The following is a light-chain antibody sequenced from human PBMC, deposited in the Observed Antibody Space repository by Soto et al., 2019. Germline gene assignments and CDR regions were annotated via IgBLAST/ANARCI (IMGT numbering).Light chain of an antibody. Sequence: QSVLTQPPSASGTPGQRVTISCSGSSSNIGDNAVSWFQQLPGTAPKLLIYSDNRRPSGVPDRISASKSGTSASLAISGLQSEDEADYYCAAWDDILNGWVFGGGTQLTVL. V-gene: IGLV1-44*01. CDR3: AAWDDILNGWV. CDR2: SDN. CDR1: SSNIGDNA. J-gene: IGLJ3*02.